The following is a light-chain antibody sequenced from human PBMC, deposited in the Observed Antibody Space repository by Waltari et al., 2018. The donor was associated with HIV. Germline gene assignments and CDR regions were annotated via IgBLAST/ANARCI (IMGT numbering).Light chain of an antibody. CDR1: AFDIYGYHF. CDR3: ISYISSSTPV. V-gene: IGLV2-14*01. Sequence: QSALTQPASVSGSPGQSITISCTGAAFDIYGYHFVSWFQHHTGKAPKVIIYEFSNRPSGVSYRFSGSKSGNTASLTISGLQPEDEAEYFCISYISSSTPVFGGGTKLTVL. J-gene: IGLJ3*02. CDR2: EFS.